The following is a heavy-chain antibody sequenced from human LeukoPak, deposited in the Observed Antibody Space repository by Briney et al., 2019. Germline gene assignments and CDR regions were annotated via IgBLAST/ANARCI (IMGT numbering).Heavy chain of an antibody. Sequence: PGGSLRLSCAASGFTFSSYAMSWVRQAPGKGLEWVSDISGSGDTTYYADSVRGRFTISRDNSKDTLYLQMNSLRVEDTAVYYCAQETVGATRAYWGQGTLVTVSS. J-gene: IGHJ4*02. V-gene: IGHV3-23*01. D-gene: IGHD1-26*01. CDR1: GFTFSSYA. CDR3: AQETVGATRAY. CDR2: ISGSGDTT.